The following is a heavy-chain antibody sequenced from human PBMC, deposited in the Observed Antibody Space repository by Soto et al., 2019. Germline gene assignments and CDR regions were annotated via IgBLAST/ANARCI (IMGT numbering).Heavy chain of an antibody. D-gene: IGHD6-13*01. CDR1: GFTFSSYS. CDR2: ISSSRSYI. CDR3: AREGIAAALDY. Sequence: EVQLVESGGGLVKPGGSLRLSCAASGFTFSSYSMNWVRQAPGKGLEWVSSISSSRSYIYYADSVKGRFPISRDNAKNSLYLQVNSLRAEDTAVYYCAREGIAAALDYWGQGTLVTVSS. J-gene: IGHJ4*02. V-gene: IGHV3-21*01.